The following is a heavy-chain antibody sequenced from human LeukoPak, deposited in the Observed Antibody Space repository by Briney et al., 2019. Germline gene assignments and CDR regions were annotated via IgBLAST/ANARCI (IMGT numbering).Heavy chain of an antibody. CDR1: GASISSGDYY. Sequence: KASETLSLTCTVSGASISSGDYYWSWIRQPPGKGLEWIGYIYYRGTTYYNPSLKSRVTISVDTSKNQFFLKLSSVTAADTAVYYCAREYRYDFWSGYPGRFDPWGQGTLVTVSS. CDR3: AREYRYDFWSGYPGRFDP. V-gene: IGHV4-30-4*08. J-gene: IGHJ5*02. CDR2: IYYRGTT. D-gene: IGHD3-3*01.